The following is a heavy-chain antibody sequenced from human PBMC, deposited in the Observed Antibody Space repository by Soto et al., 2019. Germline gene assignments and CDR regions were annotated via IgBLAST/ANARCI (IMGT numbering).Heavy chain of an antibody. J-gene: IGHJ4*02. V-gene: IGHV3-23*01. Sequence: EVQLLESGGGLVQPGGSLRLSCAVPGLIFTKYAMSWVRQTPGKGLEWVSRITGSGDTTYYADSVKGRFTISRDNSKNTLYMQMNSLRAEDTAVYYCVKELCVGYCDGGNSQKKSHFDSWGQGTLVTVSS. CDR2: ITGSGDTT. D-gene: IGHD2-15*01. CDR3: VKELCVGYCDGGNSQKKSHFDS. CDR1: GLIFTKYA.